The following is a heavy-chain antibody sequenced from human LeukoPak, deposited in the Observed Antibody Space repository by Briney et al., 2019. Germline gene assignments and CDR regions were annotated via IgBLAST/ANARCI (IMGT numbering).Heavy chain of an antibody. V-gene: IGHV3-23*01. D-gene: IGHD6-13*01. CDR2: ISGSGGST. CDR1: GFTFSSYA. CDR3: ARMPPATTAAGIFYYYGMDV. J-gene: IGHJ6*02. Sequence: GGSLRLSCAASGFTFSSYAMSWVRQAPGKGLEWVSAISGSGGSTYYADSVKGRFTISRDNSKNTLYLQMNSLRGDDTAVYYCARMPPATTAAGIFYYYGMDVWGQGTTVTVSS.